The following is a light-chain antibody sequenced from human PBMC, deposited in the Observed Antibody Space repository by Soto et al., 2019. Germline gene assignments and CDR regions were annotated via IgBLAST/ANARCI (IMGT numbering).Light chain of an antibody. V-gene: IGKV3-11*01. Sequence: TQSPSSLSVSQGDTSTLSCRATQSVDSNLAWYQQKPGQAPRLLIYDASNRATGIPDRFSGSGSGTDFTLTISSLEPEDFAVYYCQQRSNWPRITFGQGTRLE. CDR3: QQRSNWPRIT. CDR2: DAS. J-gene: IGKJ5*01. CDR1: QSVDSN.